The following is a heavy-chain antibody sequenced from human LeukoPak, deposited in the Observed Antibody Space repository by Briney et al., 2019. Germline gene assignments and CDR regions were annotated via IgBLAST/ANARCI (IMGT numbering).Heavy chain of an antibody. V-gene: IGHV1-18*04. Sequence: GASVKVPCKASGYTFTSYGISWVRQAPGQGLEWMGWISAYNGNTNYAQKLQGRVTMTTDTSTSTAYMELSSLRSEDTAVYYCARAPYPGYGDFHDAFDIWGQGTMVTVSS. J-gene: IGHJ3*02. CDR3: ARAPYPGYGDFHDAFDI. D-gene: IGHD4-17*01. CDR1: GYTFTSYG. CDR2: ISAYNGNT.